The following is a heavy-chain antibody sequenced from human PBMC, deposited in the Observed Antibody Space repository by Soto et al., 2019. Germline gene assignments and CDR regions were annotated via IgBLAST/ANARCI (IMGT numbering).Heavy chain of an antibody. CDR2: ISSSSSTI. CDR3: ARGLGRYFDWLGDDAFDI. J-gene: IGHJ3*02. V-gene: IGHV3-48*02. CDR1: GFTFSSYS. D-gene: IGHD3-9*01. Sequence: EVQLVESGGGLVQPGGSLRLSCAASGFTFSSYSMNWVRQAPGKGLEWVSYISSSSSTIYYADSVKGRFTISRDNAKNSLYLQMNSLRDEDTAVYYCARGLGRYFDWLGDDAFDIWGQGTMVTVSS.